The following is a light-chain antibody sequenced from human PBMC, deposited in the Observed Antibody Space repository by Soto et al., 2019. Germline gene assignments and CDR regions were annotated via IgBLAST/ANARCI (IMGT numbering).Light chain of an antibody. CDR1: QNINFN. CDR2: GAS. CDR3: QQYHNWPPLT. V-gene: IGKV3D-15*01. Sequence: ETLMTQSPATLSASPGESVTLSCRASQNINFNLAWYQQKPGQAPRVLISGASSRASGIPDRFSGSGSGTDFTLTISRLEHDDFAFYYCQQYHNWPPLTFGGGTRVEIK. J-gene: IGKJ4*01.